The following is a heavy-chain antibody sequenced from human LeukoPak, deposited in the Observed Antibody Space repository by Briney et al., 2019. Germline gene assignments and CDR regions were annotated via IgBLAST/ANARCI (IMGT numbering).Heavy chain of an antibody. CDR2: INPNSGGT. D-gene: IGHD2-21*02. V-gene: IGHV1-2*04. Sequence: ASVKVSCKASGYTFTGYYMHWVRQAPGQGLEWMGWINPNSGGTNYAQKFQGWVTMTRDTSISTAYMELSRLRSDDTAVYYCARVRGRGGDRDAFDIWGQGTMVTVSS. J-gene: IGHJ3*02. CDR3: ARVRGRGGDRDAFDI. CDR1: GYTFTGYY.